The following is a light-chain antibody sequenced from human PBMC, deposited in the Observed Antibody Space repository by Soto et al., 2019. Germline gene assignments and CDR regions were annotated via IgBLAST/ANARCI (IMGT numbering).Light chain of an antibody. CDR3: RQYDNLVT. Sequence: IHITQXPSSLXXSXXXXFTXXFRASQSISSYLNWYQQKPGKAPNLLIYDTSNLETGVPSRFSGSGSGTDFTFTISSLQPEDIATYYCRQYDNLVTFGGGTKVDIK. CDR1: QSISSY. J-gene: IGKJ4*01. CDR2: DTS. V-gene: IGKV1-33*01.